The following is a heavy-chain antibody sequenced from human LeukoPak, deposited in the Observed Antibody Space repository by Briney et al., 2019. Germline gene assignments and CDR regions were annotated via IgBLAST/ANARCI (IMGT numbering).Heavy chain of an antibody. D-gene: IGHD3-22*01. J-gene: IGHJ2*01. V-gene: IGHV1-69*05. CDR2: IIPIFGTA. Sequence: GASVKVSCKASGGTFSSYAISWVRQAPGQGLEWMGGIIPIFGTANYAQKFQGRVTITTDESTSTAYMELSSLRSEDTAVYYCARDEYYDSRLGFDLWGRGTLVTVSS. CDR1: GGTFSSYA. CDR3: ARDEYYDSRLGFDL.